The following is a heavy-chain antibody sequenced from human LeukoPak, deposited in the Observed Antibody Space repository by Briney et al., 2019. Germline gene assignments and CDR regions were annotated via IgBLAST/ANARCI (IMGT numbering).Heavy chain of an antibody. Sequence: ASVKVSCKASGYTFTSYGISWVRQAPGQGLEWMGWISAYNGNTNYAQKLQGRVTMTTDTSTSTAYMELRSLRSDDTAVYYCARARTVAGTSGNWFDPWGQGTLVTVSS. J-gene: IGHJ5*02. CDR2: ISAYNGNT. CDR3: ARARTVAGTSGNWFDP. V-gene: IGHV1-18*01. D-gene: IGHD6-19*01. CDR1: GYTFTSYG.